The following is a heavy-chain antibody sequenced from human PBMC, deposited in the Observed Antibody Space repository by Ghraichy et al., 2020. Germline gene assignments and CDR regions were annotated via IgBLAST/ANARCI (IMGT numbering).Heavy chain of an antibody. D-gene: IGHD6-19*01. J-gene: IGHJ3*02. V-gene: IGHV4-34*01. Sequence: SETLSLTCAVYGGSFSGYYWSWIRQPPGKGLEWIGEINHSGSTNYNPSLKSRVTISVDTSKNQFSLKLSSVTAADTAVYYCARLWIAVAEDAFDIWGQGTMVTVSS. CDR1: GGSFSGYY. CDR3: ARLWIAVAEDAFDI. CDR2: INHSGST.